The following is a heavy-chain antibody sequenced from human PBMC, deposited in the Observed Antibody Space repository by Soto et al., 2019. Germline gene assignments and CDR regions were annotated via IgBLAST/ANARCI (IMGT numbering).Heavy chain of an antibody. D-gene: IGHD6-6*01. Sequence: SETLSLTCTVSGGSISSSSYYWGWIRQPPGKGLERIGSIYYSGSTNYNPSLKSRVTISVDTSKNQFSLKLSSVTAADTAVYYCARDKYSSSGAFDYWGQGTLVTVSS. CDR3: ARDKYSSSGAFDY. CDR2: IYYSGST. CDR1: GGSISSSSYY. J-gene: IGHJ4*02. V-gene: IGHV4-39*07.